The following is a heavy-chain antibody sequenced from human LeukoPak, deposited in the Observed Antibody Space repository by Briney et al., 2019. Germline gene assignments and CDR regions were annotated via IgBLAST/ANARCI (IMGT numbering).Heavy chain of an antibody. J-gene: IGHJ4*02. D-gene: IGHD3-22*01. CDR1: VGTFSSYA. Sequence: GASVTVSYKASVGTFSSYAISRVGQAPGQRREWMGRIIPILGIANYAQKYQGRVTITADKSTSTAYMELSSLRSEDTAVYYCARDGGYYDSSGYDYWGQGTLVTVSS. V-gene: IGHV1-69*04. CDR2: IIPILGIA. CDR3: ARDGGYYDSSGYDY.